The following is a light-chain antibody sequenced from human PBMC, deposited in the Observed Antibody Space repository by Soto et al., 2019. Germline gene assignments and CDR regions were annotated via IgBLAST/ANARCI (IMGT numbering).Light chain of an antibody. CDR1: HDISNY. CDR2: DAS. CDR3: QQYDNLPLT. J-gene: IGKJ4*01. V-gene: IGKV1-33*01. Sequence: DIQMTQSPSSLSASVGDRVTITCQASHDISNYVSWYQQKPGKVPKLLINDASNLETGVPSRFSGRGSGTDFSFTISSLQPEDIATYYCQQYDNLPLTFGGGPKVEMK.